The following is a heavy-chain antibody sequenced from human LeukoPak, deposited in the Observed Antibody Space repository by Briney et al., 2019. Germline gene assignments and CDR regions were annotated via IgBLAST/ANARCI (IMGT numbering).Heavy chain of an antibody. Sequence: SETLSLTCTVSDDSITIYYWTWLRQPPGKGLEWIGYIDHTGSTNYNPSLKSRVTMSVDTSKNQFSLKLSSVTAADTAVYYCAREVTMVRGGISEIDYWGQGTLVTVSS. CDR2: IDHTGST. CDR1: DDSITIYY. CDR3: AREVTMVRGGISEIDY. J-gene: IGHJ4*02. V-gene: IGHV4-59*12. D-gene: IGHD3-10*01.